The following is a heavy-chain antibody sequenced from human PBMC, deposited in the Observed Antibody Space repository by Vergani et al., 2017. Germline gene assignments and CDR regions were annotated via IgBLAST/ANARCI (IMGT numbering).Heavy chain of an antibody. J-gene: IGHJ4*02. CDR3: AREGSGYDWGGFDY. Sequence: EVQLVESGGGLVQPGGSLRLSCAASGFTFSSYAMSWVRQAPGKGLEWVANIKQDGSEKYYVDSVKGRFTISRDNAKNSLYLQMNSLRAEDTAVYYCAREGSGYDWGGFDYWGQGTLVTVSS. D-gene: IGHD5-12*01. CDR1: GFTFSSYA. V-gene: IGHV3-7*03. CDR2: IKQDGSEK.